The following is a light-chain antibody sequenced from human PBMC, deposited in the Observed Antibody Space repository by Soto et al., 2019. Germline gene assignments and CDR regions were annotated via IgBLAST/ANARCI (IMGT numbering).Light chain of an antibody. CDR3: LEYNNWPSIT. V-gene: IGKV3-15*01. CDR1: QSVSSN. CDR2: GAS. J-gene: IGKJ5*01. Sequence: EIVMTQSPDTLSVSPGERATLSCRASQSVSSNLAWYQQKPGQAPRLLIHGASTRATGIPANFSGSGSGTEFTLTISSLQSEDFAVYYCLEYNNWPSITFGQGTRLEIK.